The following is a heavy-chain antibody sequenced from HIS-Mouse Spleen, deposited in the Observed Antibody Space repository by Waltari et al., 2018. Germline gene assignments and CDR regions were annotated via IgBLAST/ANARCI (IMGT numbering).Heavy chain of an antibody. CDR3: AREIPYSRSWYDWYFDL. J-gene: IGHJ2*01. D-gene: IGHD6-13*01. CDR1: GGPISSSSYY. Sequence: QLQLQESGPGLVKPSETLSLTCTVSGGPISSSSYYWGWIRQPPGKGLEWIGSIYYSGSTYYNPSLKSRVTISVDTSKNQFSLKLSSVTAADTAVYYCAREIPYSRSWYDWYFDLWGRGTLVTVSS. V-gene: IGHV4-39*07. CDR2: IYYSGST.